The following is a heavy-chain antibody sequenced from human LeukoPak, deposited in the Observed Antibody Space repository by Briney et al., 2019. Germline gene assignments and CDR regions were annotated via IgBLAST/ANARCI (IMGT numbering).Heavy chain of an antibody. CDR3: ARAFTSTGYYYVEY. CDR2: IWYDGNNK. Sequence: GSLRLSCAASGFTFSSFGMHWVRQAPGTGLEWVAVIWYDGNNKYYADSVKGRFTISRDNSKNTLYLQMNSLRAEDTAVYYCARAFTSTGYYYVEYWGQGTLVTVSS. V-gene: IGHV3-33*01. D-gene: IGHD3-22*01. CDR1: GFTFSSFG. J-gene: IGHJ4*02.